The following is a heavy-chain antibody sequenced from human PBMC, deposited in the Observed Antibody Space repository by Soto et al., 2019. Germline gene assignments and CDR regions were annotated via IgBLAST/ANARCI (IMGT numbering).Heavy chain of an antibody. Sequence: EVQLVESGGDLVQPGGSLRLSCVASGFALSSFWMTWVRQAPGKGLEWVAKIKGDGSEQNYVDSVRGRFTISRDNATNSVYLQMNSLRVDATAVYYCTRNQVKADYWGQGTLVTVSS. J-gene: IGHJ4*02. CDR2: IKGDGSEQ. CDR1: GFALSSFW. V-gene: IGHV3-7*01. D-gene: IGHD3-22*01. CDR3: TRNQVKADY.